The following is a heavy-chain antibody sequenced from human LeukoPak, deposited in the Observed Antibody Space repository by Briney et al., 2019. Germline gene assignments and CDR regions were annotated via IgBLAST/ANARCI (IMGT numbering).Heavy chain of an antibody. CDR1: GFTVSNNY. D-gene: IGHD3-3*01. CDR2: ISSSGGTI. CDR3: ASHGDDYYYYGMDV. V-gene: IGHV3-11*04. Sequence: GGSLRLSCAASGFTVSNNYMTWVRQAPGKGLEWVSYISSSGGTIYYADSVKGRFTISRDNAKNSLYLQMNSLRAEDTAVYYCASHGDDYYYYGMDVWGQGTTVTVSS. J-gene: IGHJ6*02.